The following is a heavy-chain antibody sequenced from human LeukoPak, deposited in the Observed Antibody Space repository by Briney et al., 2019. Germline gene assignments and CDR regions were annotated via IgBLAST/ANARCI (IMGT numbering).Heavy chain of an antibody. J-gene: IGHJ4*02. CDR3: ARDHYGDYSLDY. CDR1: GFTFISYE. V-gene: IGHV3-48*03. D-gene: IGHD4-17*01. Sequence: GSLRLSCAASGFTFISYEMNWVRQAPGKGLEWVSYISSSGSTIYYADSVKGRFTTSRDNAKNSLYLQMNSLRAEDTAVYYCARDHYGDYSLDYWGQGTLVTVSS. CDR2: ISSSGSTI.